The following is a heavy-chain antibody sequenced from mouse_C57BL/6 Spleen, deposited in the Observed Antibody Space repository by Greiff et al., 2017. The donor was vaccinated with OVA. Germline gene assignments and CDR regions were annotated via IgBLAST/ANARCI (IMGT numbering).Heavy chain of an antibody. CDR3: TRYYYGSSYWYFDV. Sequence: VKLMESGEGLVKPGGSLKLSCPASGFTFSSYAMSWVRQTPEKRLEWVAYISSGGDYIYYADTVKGRFTISRDNARNTLYLQMSSLKSEDTAMYYCTRYYYGSSYWYFDVWGTGTTVTVSS. CDR2: ISSGGDYI. V-gene: IGHV5-9-1*02. J-gene: IGHJ1*03. D-gene: IGHD1-1*01. CDR1: GFTFSSYA.